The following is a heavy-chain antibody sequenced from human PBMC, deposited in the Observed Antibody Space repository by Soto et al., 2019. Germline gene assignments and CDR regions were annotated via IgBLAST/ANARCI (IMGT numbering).Heavy chain of an antibody. J-gene: IGHJ3*02. V-gene: IGHV4-4*02. D-gene: IGHD3-9*01. CDR2: IYHSGST. CDR3: ARVYSYDILTGRGDAFDI. Sequence: LSLTCAVSGGSISSSNWWSWVRQPPGKGLECIGEIYHSGSTNYNPSLKSRVTISVDKSKNQFSLKLSSVTAADTAVYYCARVYSYDILTGRGDAFDIWGQGXMVTV. CDR1: GGSISSSNW.